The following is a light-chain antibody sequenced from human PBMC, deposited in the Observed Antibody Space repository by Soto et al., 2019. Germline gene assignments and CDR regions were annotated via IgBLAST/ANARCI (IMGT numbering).Light chain of an antibody. CDR1: QSLVHSDGNTY. CDR2: KIS. Sequence: DIVLTQAPLSSPVTLGQPASISCRSSQSLVHSDGNTYLRWLHQRPGQPPRLLIYKISKRFSGVPDRVSGSGAGTDFTLPITRLEAADVGVYYCMPATHSPCAFGQRTKLEIK. J-gene: IGKJ1*01. V-gene: IGKV2-24*01. CDR3: MPATHSPCA.